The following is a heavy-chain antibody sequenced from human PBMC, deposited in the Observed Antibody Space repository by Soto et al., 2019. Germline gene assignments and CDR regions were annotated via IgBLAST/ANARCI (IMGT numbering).Heavy chain of an antibody. CDR3: AKSPEGITMIVLTYYCDY. CDR2: ISGSGGST. V-gene: IGHV3-23*01. Sequence: EVQLLESGGGLVQPGGSLRLSCAASGFTFSSYAMSWVRQAPGKGLEWVSAISGSGGSTYYGDSVKGRFTISRDNSKNTLSLQMNSLTAEDTAVSYCAKSPEGITMIVLTYYCDYWGQGTLVTVSS. J-gene: IGHJ4*02. CDR1: GFTFSSYA. D-gene: IGHD3-22*01.